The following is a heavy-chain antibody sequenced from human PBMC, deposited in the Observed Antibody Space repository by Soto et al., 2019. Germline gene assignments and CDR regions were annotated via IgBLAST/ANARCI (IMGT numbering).Heavy chain of an antibody. Sequence: PGGSLRLSCAASEFTFSGRSVHWVRQAPGKGLVWVSGIDKVGTDSTYADSVKGRFTSSRDNAKNTVYLQMTSLRVEDTAVYYCARGWFGPDVWGKGTTVTVSS. CDR1: EFTFSGRS. J-gene: IGHJ6*04. V-gene: IGHV3-74*01. D-gene: IGHD3-10*01. CDR3: ARGWFGPDV. CDR2: IDKVGTDS.